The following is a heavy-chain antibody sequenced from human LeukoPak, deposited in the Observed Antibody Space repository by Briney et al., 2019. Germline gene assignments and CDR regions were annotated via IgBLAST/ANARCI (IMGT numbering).Heavy chain of an antibody. CDR3: AKGGYFDY. J-gene: IGHJ4*02. CDR1: GFTFSTYS. V-gene: IGHV3-21*04. CDR2: ISGTSSYI. Sequence: GGSVRLSCAASGFTFSTYSMNWVRQAPGKGLEWVSSISGTSSYIYYADSVKGRFTISRDNSKNTLYLQMNSLRAEDTAVYYCAKGGYFDYWGQGTLVTVSS.